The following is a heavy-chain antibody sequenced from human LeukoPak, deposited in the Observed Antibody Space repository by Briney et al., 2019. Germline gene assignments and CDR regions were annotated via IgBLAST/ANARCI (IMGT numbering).Heavy chain of an antibody. CDR2: ISGSGGST. CDR3: AKLNPGYGSGSYFDY. V-gene: IGHV3-23*01. J-gene: IGHJ4*02. D-gene: IGHD3-10*01. CDR1: GFTVSSNY. Sequence: PGGSLRLSCAASGFTVSSNYMSWVRQAPGKGLEWVSAISGSGGSTYYADSVKGRFTISRDNSKNTLYLQMNSLRAEDTAVYYCAKLNPGYGSGSYFDYWGQGTLVTVSS.